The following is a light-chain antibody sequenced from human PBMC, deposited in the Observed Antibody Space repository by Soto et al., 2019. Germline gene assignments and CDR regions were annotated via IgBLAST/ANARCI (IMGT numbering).Light chain of an antibody. CDR1: SSDVGSYSL. V-gene: IGLV2-23*02. Sequence: QSALTQPASVSGSPGQSITISCTGTSSDVGSYSLVSWYQQHPGKAPKVMIYEVFKRPSGVSDRFSGSKSGNTASLTISGLHDEDEADYYCCSYAGRGTFSYVFGTGTKLTVL. J-gene: IGLJ1*01. CDR2: EVF. CDR3: CSYAGRGTFSYV.